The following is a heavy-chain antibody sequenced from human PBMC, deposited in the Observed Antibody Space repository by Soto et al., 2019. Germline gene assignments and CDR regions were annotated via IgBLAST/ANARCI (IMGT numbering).Heavy chain of an antibody. Sequence: QVRLAESGPGLAKPSGTLSLTCAVSGDSITSANWWSWVRQSPRKGLEWLGEIYHNGSTNYNPSLKSRVAISVDKAKNQFSLKLTSVTAADTAVYYCARARGAIFGVVIRNWFDPWGQGTLVTVSS. J-gene: IGHJ5*02. CDR3: ARARGAIFGVVIRNWFDP. V-gene: IGHV4-4*02. D-gene: IGHD3-3*01. CDR2: IYHNGST. CDR1: GDSITSANW.